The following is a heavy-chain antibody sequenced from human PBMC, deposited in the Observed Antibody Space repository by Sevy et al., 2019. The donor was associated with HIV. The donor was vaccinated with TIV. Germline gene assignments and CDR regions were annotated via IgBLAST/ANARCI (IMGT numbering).Heavy chain of an antibody. CDR3: ARDRRVEYGGSDY. CDR2: IKKDGTDK. Sequence: GESRKISCLASGFAFENHWMTWVRQAPGKGLEWVANIKKDGTDKFYVDSVKGRFSISRDNAKNSLFLQMNSLRVEDTAVYFCARDRRVEYGGSDYWGQGTLVTVSS. J-gene: IGHJ4*02. CDR1: GFAFENHW. D-gene: IGHD3-10*01. V-gene: IGHV3-7*03.